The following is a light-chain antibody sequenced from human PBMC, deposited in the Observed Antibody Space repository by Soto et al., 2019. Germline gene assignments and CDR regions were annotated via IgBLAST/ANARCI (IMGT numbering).Light chain of an antibody. Sequence: EVVLTQSPGTLSLSPGEGATLSCRASQSVFTSYLAWYQQRDGQSPRLLIYGALYRAPGIPDRFSGSGSGKDLALAISRLDPEDFAVYYCQYYDESRWTLGQGAKVDIK. CDR3: QYYDESRWT. J-gene: IGKJ1*01. V-gene: IGKV3-20*01. CDR1: QSVFTSY. CDR2: GAL.